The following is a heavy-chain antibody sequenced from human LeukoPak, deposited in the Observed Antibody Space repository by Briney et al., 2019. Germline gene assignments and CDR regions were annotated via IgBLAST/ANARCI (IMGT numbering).Heavy chain of an antibody. CDR2: INHSGST. J-gene: IGHJ3*02. CDR3: ARHSRPAYYYGPGSYPHSLRAFDI. Sequence: SETLSLTCAVYGGSFSGYYWSWIRQPPGKGLEWIGEINHSGSTNYNPSLKSRVTISVDTSKNQFSLKLSSVTAADTAVYYCARHSRPAYYYGPGSYPHSLRAFDIWGQGTMVTVSS. V-gene: IGHV4-34*01. CDR1: GGSFSGYY. D-gene: IGHD3-10*01.